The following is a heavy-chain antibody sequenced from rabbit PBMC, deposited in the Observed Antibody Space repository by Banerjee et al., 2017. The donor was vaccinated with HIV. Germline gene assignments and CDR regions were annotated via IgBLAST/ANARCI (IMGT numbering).Heavy chain of an antibody. D-gene: IGHD1-1*01. V-gene: IGHV1S45*01. Sequence: QEQLVESGGDLVKPEGSLTLTCTASGFSFSSNYWICWVRQAPGKGLEWIACIDTDGSGDTYYASWAKGRFTISKASSTTVTLQMTSLTAADTATYFCARDLPISGGYSFDLWGQGTLVTVS. CDR2: IDTDGSGDT. CDR1: GFSFSSNYW. J-gene: IGHJ4*01. CDR3: ARDLPISGGYSFDL.